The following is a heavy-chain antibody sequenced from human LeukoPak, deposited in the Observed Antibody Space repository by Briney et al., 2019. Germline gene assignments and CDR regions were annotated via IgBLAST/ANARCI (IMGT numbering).Heavy chain of an antibody. D-gene: IGHD3-22*01. CDR2: IYTSGST. V-gene: IGHV4-61*02. Sequence: SETLSLTCTVSGGSIRSGSYYWSWLRRPAGTGLEWIGRIYTSGSTNYNPSLKSRVTISVDTSKNQFSLKLSSVTAADTAVYYCARDLYYYDSSGYYLWGFDIWGQGTMVTVSS. CDR1: GGSIRSGSYY. CDR3: ARDLYYYDSSGYYLWGFDI. J-gene: IGHJ3*02.